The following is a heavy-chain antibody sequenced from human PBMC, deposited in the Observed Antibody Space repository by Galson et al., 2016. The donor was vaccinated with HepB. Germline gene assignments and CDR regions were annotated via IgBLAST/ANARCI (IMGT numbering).Heavy chain of an antibody. CDR1: GYTFTSHW. D-gene: IGHD5-18*01. Sequence: QSGAEVKKPGESLKISCKGSGYTFTSHWIGWVRQMPGKGLEVMGFIYPGDFDTRYSPSFQGQVTISADKSTTNVYLQWSSLKASDTAIYYCARFDHRGYKYAYLDCWGQGTLVTVSS. CDR3: ARFDHRGYKYAYLDC. CDR2: IYPGDFDT. V-gene: IGHV5-51*01. J-gene: IGHJ4*02.